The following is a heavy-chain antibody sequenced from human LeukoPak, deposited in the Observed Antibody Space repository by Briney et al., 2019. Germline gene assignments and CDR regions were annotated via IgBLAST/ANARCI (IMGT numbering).Heavy chain of an antibody. CDR2: INHSGST. CDR3: ARSDSSGYPGAFDI. CDR1: GGSFSGYY. D-gene: IGHD3-22*01. V-gene: IGHV4-34*01. Sequence: SETLSLTCAVYGGSFSGYYWSWIRQPPGKGLEWIGEINHSGSTNYNPSLKSRVTISVDTSKNQFSLKLGSVTAADTAVYYCARSDSSGYPGAFDIWGQGTMVTVSS. J-gene: IGHJ3*02.